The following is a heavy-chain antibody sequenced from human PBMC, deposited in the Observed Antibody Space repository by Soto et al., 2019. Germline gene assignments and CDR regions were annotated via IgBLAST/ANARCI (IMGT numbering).Heavy chain of an antibody. D-gene: IGHD5-12*01. Sequence: EVQLVESGGGLVQPGGSLRLSCAASGFTFSSYWMSWVRQAPGKGLEWVANIKQDGSEKYYVDSVKGRFTISRDNAKNSLYLQMNSLRAEDTAVYYCARVRYMVAPRYYYYGMDVWGQGTTVTVSS. CDR3: ARVRYMVAPRYYYYGMDV. CDR2: IKQDGSEK. CDR1: GFTFSSYW. J-gene: IGHJ6*02. V-gene: IGHV3-7*03.